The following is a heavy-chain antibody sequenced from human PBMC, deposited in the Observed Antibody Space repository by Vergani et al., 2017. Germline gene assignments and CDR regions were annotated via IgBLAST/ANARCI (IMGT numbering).Heavy chain of an antibody. CDR1: GGSISSGSYY. CDR3: ARVPVPLPQVRGGDY. J-gene: IGHJ4*02. D-gene: IGHD1-26*01. CDR2: IYTSGIT. Sequence: QVQLQESGPGLVKPSQTLSLTCTVSGGSISSGSYYWSWIRQPAGKGLEWIGRIYTSGITNYNPSLKRRVTISVDTSKNQFSLKLSSVTAADTAVYYCARVPVPLPQVRGGDYWGQGTLVTVSS. V-gene: IGHV4-61*02.